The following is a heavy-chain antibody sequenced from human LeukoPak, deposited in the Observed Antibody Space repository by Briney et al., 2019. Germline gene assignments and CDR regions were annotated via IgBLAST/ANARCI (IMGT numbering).Heavy chain of an antibody. V-gene: IGHV4-59*12. J-gene: IGHJ6*02. CDR2: IYYSGST. CDR3: AREWFGESVLGYGMDV. Sequence: PSETLSLTCTVSGGSISSYYWSWIRQPPGKGLEWIGYIYYSGSTNYNPSLKSRVTISVDTSKNQFSLKLSSVTAADTAVYYCAREWFGESVLGYGMDVWGQGTTVTVSS. CDR1: GGSISSYY. D-gene: IGHD3-10*01.